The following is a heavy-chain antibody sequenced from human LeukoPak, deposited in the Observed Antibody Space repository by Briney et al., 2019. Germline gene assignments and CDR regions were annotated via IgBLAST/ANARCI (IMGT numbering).Heavy chain of an antibody. Sequence: GGSLRLSCAASGFTFSSYAMSWVRQAPGKGLEWVSGISGSGGSTYFADSVKGRFTISRDNSKNTLYLQMNSLRAEDTAVYYCAKDGGPMGRGVKGDSFYIRGQGTMVTVSS. V-gene: IGHV3-23*01. D-gene: IGHD3-10*01. CDR1: GFTFSSYA. CDR3: AKDGGPMGRGVKGDSFYI. CDR2: ISGSGGST. J-gene: IGHJ3*02.